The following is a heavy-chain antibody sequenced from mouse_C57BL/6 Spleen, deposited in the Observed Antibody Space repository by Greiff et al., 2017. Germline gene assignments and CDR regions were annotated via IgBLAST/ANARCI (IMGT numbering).Heavy chain of an antibody. J-gene: IGHJ3*01. V-gene: IGHV14-4*01. CDR1: GFNIKDDY. CDR2: IDPENGDT. Sequence: VQLQQSGAELVRPGASVKLSCTASGFNIKDDYMHWVKQRPEQGLEWIGWIDPENGDTEYASKFQGKATIAADTSSNTAYLQLSSLTSEDTAVYYCTTPLDSSGYGFAYWGQVALVTVSA. CDR3: TTPLDSSGYGFAY. D-gene: IGHD3-2*02.